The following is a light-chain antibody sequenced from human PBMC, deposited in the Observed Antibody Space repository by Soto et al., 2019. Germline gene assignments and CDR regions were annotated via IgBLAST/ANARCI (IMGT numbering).Light chain of an antibody. V-gene: IGKV3-15*01. CDR2: GAS. CDR1: QNVNNR. J-gene: IGKJ1*01. CDR3: QHFNSWPLL. Sequence: EIVMTQSPAMLSVSPGERATLSCRASQNVNNRLAWYQRKAGQPPRLLIYGASTRATGIPARFSGSGSGTEFTLTISSLQSEDFAVYYCQHFNSWPLLFGQGTKVDIK.